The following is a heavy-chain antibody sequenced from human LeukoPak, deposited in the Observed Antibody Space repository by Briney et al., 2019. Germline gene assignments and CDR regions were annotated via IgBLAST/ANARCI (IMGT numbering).Heavy chain of an antibody. Sequence: SETLSLTCTVPGGSISSGDYYWSWIRHPPGNGLEWIVYIYYRGITYYNPSLKSRFTISVDTSKNQFSLKLSSVTAADTAVYYCARDEGRYCSGGSCYSHDAFDIWGQGTMVTVSS. D-gene: IGHD2-15*01. V-gene: IGHV4-30-4*01. J-gene: IGHJ3*02. CDR1: GGSISSGDYY. CDR3: ARDEGRYCSGGSCYSHDAFDI. CDR2: IYYRGIT.